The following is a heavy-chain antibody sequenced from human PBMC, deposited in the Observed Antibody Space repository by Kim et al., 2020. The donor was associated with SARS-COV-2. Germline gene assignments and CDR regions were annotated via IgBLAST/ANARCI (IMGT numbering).Heavy chain of an antibody. J-gene: IGHJ4*02. D-gene: IGHD5-12*01. V-gene: IGHV3-7*01. CDR2: IKQDGSEK. Sequence: LSLTCAASGFTFSSYWMSWVRQAPGKGLEWVANIKQDGSEKYYVDSVKGRFTISRDNAKNSLYLQMNSLRAEDTAVYYCARAGRDIVEYFDYWGQGTLVTVSS. CDR3: ARAGRDIVEYFDY. CDR1: GFTFSSYW.